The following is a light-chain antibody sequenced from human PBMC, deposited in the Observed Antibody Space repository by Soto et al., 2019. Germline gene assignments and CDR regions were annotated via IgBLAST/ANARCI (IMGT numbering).Light chain of an antibody. CDR3: QQYGSSPRT. CDR1: QSVSSSY. V-gene: IGKV3-20*01. Sequence: EKVMTQSPATLSVSPGERATLSXSASQSVSSSYLAWYQQKPGQAPRLLIYGASSRATGIPDRFSGSGSGTDFTLTISRLEPEDFAVYYCQQYGSSPRTFGQGTKVDI. J-gene: IGKJ1*01. CDR2: GAS.